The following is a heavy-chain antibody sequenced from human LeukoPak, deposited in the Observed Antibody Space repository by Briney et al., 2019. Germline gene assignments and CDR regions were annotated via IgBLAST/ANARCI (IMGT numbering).Heavy chain of an antibody. Sequence: SSETLSLTCTVSGGSISSYYWSWIRQPPGKGLEWIGYIYYSGSTNYNPSLKSRVTISVDTSKNQFSLKLSSVTAADTAVYYCARGYSSGWPSTYWYFDLWGRGTLVTVSS. CDR1: GGSISSYY. CDR3: ARGYSSGWPSTYWYFDL. CDR2: IYYSGST. J-gene: IGHJ2*01. V-gene: IGHV4-59*01. D-gene: IGHD6-19*01.